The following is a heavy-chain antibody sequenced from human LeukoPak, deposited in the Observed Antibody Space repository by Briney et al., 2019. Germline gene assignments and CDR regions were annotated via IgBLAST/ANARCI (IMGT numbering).Heavy chain of an antibody. J-gene: IGHJ4*02. CDR3: ARVEQLESPIDY. V-gene: IGHV1-18*01. CDR2: ISAYNGNT. Sequence: ASVTVSSKASGYTFTTYGISWVRHAPGQGLERMGWISAYNGNTNYAQKLQGRVTMTTDTSTSTAYMELRSLRSDDTAVYYCARVEQLESPIDYWGQGTLVTVSS. D-gene: IGHD1-1*01. CDR1: GYTFTTYG.